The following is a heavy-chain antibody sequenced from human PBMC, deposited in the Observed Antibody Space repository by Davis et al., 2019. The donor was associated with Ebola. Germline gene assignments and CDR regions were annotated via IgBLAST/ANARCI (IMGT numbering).Heavy chain of an antibody. Sequence: MPGGSLRLSCAVSGGSISSSNWWSWVRQPPGKGLEWIGYIYYSGSTNYNPSLKSRVTISVDTSKNQFSLNLSSVTAADTAVYYCARGIVATITDYWGQGTLVTVSS. J-gene: IGHJ4*02. CDR1: GGSISSSNW. V-gene: IGHV4-4*02. CDR3: ARGIVATITDY. CDR2: IYYSGST. D-gene: IGHD5-12*01.